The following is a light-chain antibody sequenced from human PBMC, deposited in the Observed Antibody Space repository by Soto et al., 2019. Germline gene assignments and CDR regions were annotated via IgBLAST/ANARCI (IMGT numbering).Light chain of an antibody. J-gene: IGKJ1*01. Sequence: XTQFPSSLSASVGDRVTITCRASQGIRNDLGWYQQKPGKAPKRLIYAASSLQSGVPSRFSGSGSRTEFTLAISSLQPEDSATFYCLQHSTYPLTFGQGTKVEIK. V-gene: IGKV1-17*01. CDR3: LQHSTYPLT. CDR1: QGIRND. CDR2: AAS.